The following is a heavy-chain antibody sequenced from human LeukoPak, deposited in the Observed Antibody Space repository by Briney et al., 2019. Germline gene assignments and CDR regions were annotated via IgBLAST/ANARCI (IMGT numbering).Heavy chain of an antibody. CDR2: ISSSSSYI. J-gene: IGHJ3*02. CDR3: AREPVYYGSGSYYSAFDI. CDR1: GFTFSSYS. Sequence: GGSLRLSCAASGFTFSSYSMNWVRQAPGKGLEWVSSISSSSSYIYYADSVKGRSTISRDNAKNSLYLQMNSLRAEDTAVYYCAREPVYYGSGSYYSAFDIWGQGTMVTVSS. D-gene: IGHD3-10*01. V-gene: IGHV3-21*01.